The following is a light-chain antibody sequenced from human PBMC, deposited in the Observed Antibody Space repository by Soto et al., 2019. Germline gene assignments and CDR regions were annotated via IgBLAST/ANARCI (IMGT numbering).Light chain of an antibody. V-gene: IGLV2-11*01. Sequence: QSVLTQPRSVSGSPGQSVTISRTGTSSDVGGYNYVSWYQHHPGKAPKLMIYDVTKRPSGVRDRFSASKSGNTASLTISGLQAEDEADYYCCSYAGSYTYVFGTGTKVTVL. CDR2: DVT. CDR1: SSDVGGYNY. CDR3: CSYAGSYTYV. J-gene: IGLJ1*01.